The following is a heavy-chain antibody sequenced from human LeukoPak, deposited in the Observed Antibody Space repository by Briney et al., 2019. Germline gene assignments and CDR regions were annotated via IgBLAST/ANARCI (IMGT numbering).Heavy chain of an antibody. CDR2: IGGSGSHI. J-gene: IGHJ4*02. V-gene: IGHV3-21*04. CDR1: GFPFGTYN. Sequence: PGGSLRLSCAASGFPFGTYNMNWVRQAPGKGLEWVSSIGGSGSHIYYADSMKGRFTISRDNAKNSLYLQMNSLRAEDTAVYYCAQLPSAYWGQGTLVTVSS. D-gene: IGHD1-26*01. CDR3: AQLPSAY.